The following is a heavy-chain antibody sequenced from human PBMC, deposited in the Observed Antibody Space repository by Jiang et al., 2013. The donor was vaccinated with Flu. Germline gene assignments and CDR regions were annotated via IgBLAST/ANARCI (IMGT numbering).Heavy chain of an antibody. V-gene: IGHV1-69*01. CDR2: IIPIFGTA. D-gene: IGHD3-9*01. J-gene: IGHJ6*02. CDR3: ARESGYYDILTGYYNPRDYYGMDV. CDR1: GGTFSSYA. Sequence: SGAEVKKPGSSVKVSCKASGGTFSSYAISWVRQAPGQGLEWMGGIIPIFGTANYAQKFQGRVTITADESTSTAYMELSSLRSEDTAVYYCARESGYYDILTGYYNPRDYYGMDVWGQGTTVTVSS.